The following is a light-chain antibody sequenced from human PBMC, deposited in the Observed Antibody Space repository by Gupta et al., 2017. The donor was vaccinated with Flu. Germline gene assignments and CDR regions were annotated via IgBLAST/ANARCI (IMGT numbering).Light chain of an antibody. CDR3: TAPTPSNNLL. CDR1: SRDIGLYYR. CDR2: DIT. J-gene: IGLJ2*01. Sequence: QSALAQPPSVSGSPGQSVTISCTGTSRDIGLYYRVSWYQPAPGTAPKLLIYDITDRPSGVPDRFSGSRSGNTASLTISGLQTEDEADYYCTAPTPSNNLLFGGGTKLTVL. V-gene: IGLV2-18*02.